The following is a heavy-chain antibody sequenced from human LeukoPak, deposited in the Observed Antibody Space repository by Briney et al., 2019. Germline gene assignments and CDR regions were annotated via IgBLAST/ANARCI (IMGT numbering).Heavy chain of an antibody. Sequence: GGSLRLSXAASGFTFSNAWMSWVRQAPGKGMEWIGRIKSKTDGGTTDYAAPVKGRFTISRDDSKNTLYLQMNSLKTEDTAVYYCTTVLVVPAAIGVDYWGQGTLVTVSS. CDR1: GFTFSNAW. CDR2: IKSKTDGGTT. CDR3: TTVLVVPAAIGVDY. J-gene: IGHJ4*02. V-gene: IGHV3-15*01. D-gene: IGHD2-2*01.